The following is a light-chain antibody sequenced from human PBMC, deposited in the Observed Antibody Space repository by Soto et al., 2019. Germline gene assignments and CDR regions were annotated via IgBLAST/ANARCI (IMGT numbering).Light chain of an antibody. CDR2: DAS. CDR3: QQRSNWLPRT. CDR1: QSVSSY. J-gene: IGKJ2*01. V-gene: IGKV3-11*01. Sequence: EIVLTQSPATLSLSPGERATLSCRASQSVSSYLAWYQQKPGQAPRLLIYDASNRATGIPARFSGSGSGTDFTLTISSLEAEDFAVYYCQQRSNWLPRTFGQGTKLEIK.